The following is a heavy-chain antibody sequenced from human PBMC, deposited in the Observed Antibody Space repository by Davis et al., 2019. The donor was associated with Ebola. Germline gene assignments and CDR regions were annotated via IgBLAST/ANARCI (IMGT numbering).Heavy chain of an antibody. D-gene: IGHD2-8*01. CDR1: GYTFTSHW. J-gene: IGHJ3*02. V-gene: IGHV5-51*01. Sequence: GESLKISCQGLGYTFTSHWIGWVRQVPGKAPEWMGIIYPPDSRTTYSPTFQGQVTISADKSINIAYLYWSSLKASDTAIYYCVRPRYSTRWPDAFQTWGQVTMVTVSS. CDR3: VRPRYSTRWPDAFQT. CDR2: IYPPDSRT.